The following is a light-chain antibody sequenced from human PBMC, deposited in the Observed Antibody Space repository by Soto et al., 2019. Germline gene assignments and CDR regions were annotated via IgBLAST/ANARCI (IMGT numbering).Light chain of an antibody. CDR1: HSVSSW. V-gene: IGKV1-5*01. Sequence: DIQMTQSPSTPSASVGDRVTITCRASHSVSSWLAWYQQKPGKAPKLLIYDASSLESGVPSRFSGSGSGTEFTLTISSLQPDDFATYYCQPYNSYSWTFGQGTKVDIK. CDR2: DAS. J-gene: IGKJ1*01. CDR3: QPYNSYSWT.